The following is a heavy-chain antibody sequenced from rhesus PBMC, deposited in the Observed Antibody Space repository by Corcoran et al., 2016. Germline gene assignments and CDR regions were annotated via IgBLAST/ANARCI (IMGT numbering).Heavy chain of an antibody. CDR2: IRSKAHGGTA. CDR3: TRDGFYSGSFDY. CDR1: GFTFSNHY. J-gene: IGHJ4*01. Sequence: EVQLVESGGGLVQPGGSLRLSCAASGFTFSNHYMYWVRQAPGQGLAWGGFIRSKAHGGTAEYAASVKVRFTISRVDSKSIAYLQMNSLKTEDTAVYYCTRDGFYSGSFDYWGQGVLVTVSS. D-gene: IGHD6-25*01. V-gene: IGHV3-184*01.